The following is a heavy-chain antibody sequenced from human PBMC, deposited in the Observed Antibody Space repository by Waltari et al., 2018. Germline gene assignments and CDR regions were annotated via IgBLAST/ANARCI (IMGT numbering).Heavy chain of an antibody. V-gene: IGHV3-23*01. CDR2: ITNDGDIT. CDR1: GFTFSSDT. J-gene: IGHJ4*02. CDR3: AKRGGYFYHY. Sequence: EVQLLDSGGGLVYPGGSLRLSCVASGFTFSSDTMAWVRQIPGRGLEWVSAITNDGDITYYADSVEGRFTITRDNSRNTLSLQMNRLRAEDTAVYYCAKRGGYFYHYWGQGTLVTVSS. D-gene: IGHD3-22*01.